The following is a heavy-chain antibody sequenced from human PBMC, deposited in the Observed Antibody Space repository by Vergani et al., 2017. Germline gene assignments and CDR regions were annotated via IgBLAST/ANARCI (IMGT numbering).Heavy chain of an antibody. Sequence: QVQLQESGPGLVKPSETLSLTCAVSGYSISCGYYWGWIRQPPGKGLEWIGYIYYSGSTDYNPSLKSRLPMSIDTSKNHFSLKLTFVTAADTAVYYCARGRLNFDSSGYYYFDYWGQGTLVTVSS. V-gene: IGHV4-38-2*01. CDR1: GYSISCGYY. CDR2: IYYSGST. D-gene: IGHD3-22*01. CDR3: ARGRLNFDSSGYYYFDY. J-gene: IGHJ4*02.